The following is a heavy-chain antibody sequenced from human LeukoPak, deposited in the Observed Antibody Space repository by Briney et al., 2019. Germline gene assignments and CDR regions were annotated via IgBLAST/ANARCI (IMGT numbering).Heavy chain of an antibody. CDR3: AKDRLVTALNWFDP. CDR1: GFTFSSYG. J-gene: IGHJ5*02. Sequence: GGSLRLSCAASGFTFSSYGMHWVRQAPGKGLEWVAVISYDGSNKYYADSVKGRFTISRDNSKNTLYLQMNSLRAEDTAVYYCAKDRLVTALNWFDPWAREPWSPSPQ. D-gene: IGHD2-21*02. CDR2: ISYDGSNK. V-gene: IGHV3-30*18.